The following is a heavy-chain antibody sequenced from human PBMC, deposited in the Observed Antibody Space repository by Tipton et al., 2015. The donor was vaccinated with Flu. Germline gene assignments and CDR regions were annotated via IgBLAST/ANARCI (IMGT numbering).Heavy chain of an antibody. V-gene: IGHV1-69*01. CDR2: IIPIFGTA. Sequence: QMQLVQSGAEVKKPGSSVKVSCKASGGTFSSYAISWVRQAPGQGLEWMGGIIPIFGTANYAQKFQGRVTITADESTGTAYMELSSLRSEDTAVYYCAKATHDYSNHGNWFDPWGQGTLVTVSS. CDR3: AKATHDYSNHGNWFDP. CDR1: GGTFSSYA. D-gene: IGHD4-11*01. J-gene: IGHJ5*02.